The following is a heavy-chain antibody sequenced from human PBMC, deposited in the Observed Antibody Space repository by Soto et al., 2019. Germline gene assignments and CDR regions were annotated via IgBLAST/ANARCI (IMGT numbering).Heavy chain of an antibody. CDR3: AKDRVGGTFYTPLAF. J-gene: IGHJ4*02. V-gene: IGHV3-30*18. CDR2: ITYDGSFQ. D-gene: IGHD1-7*01. CDR1: GFTFDNYG. Sequence: GGSLRLSCHASGFTFDNYGMHWVRQAPGKGLEWVAVITYDGSFQYYADSVKGRFTISRDNSKNTLSLHLNTLKPEDTAVYHCAKDRVGGTFYTPLAFWGQGTLGTVSS.